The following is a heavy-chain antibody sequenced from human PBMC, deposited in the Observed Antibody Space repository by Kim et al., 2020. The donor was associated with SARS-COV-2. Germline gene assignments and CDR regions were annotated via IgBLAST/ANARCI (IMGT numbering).Heavy chain of an antibody. J-gene: IGHJ6*02. Sequence: TDAVKTRFTISRNNAKNSLYLQMNSLRAEYTAVYYWARGYFTTRYGMDVWGQGTTVTVSS. CDR3: ARGYFTTRYGMDV. D-gene: IGHD2-8*01. V-gene: IGHV3-21*01.